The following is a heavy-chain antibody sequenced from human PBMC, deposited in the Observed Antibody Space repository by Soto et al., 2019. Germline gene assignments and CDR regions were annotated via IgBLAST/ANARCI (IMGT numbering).Heavy chain of an antibody. Sequence: ETLVPTTGVFGGSLRGFYCRRIRQPPGKGLEWIGEINHSGSTNYNPSLKSRVTISVDTSKNQFSLKLSSVTAADTAVYYCARMESSGYYFDYWGQGTLVTVSS. CDR3: ARMESSGYYFDY. D-gene: IGHD6-19*01. CDR1: GGSLRGFY. CDR2: INHSGST. J-gene: IGHJ4*02. V-gene: IGHV4-34*01.